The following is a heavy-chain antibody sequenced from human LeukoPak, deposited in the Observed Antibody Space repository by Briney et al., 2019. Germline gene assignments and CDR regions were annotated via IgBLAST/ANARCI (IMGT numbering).Heavy chain of an antibody. D-gene: IGHD6-13*01. Sequence: GGSLRLSCAASGFTVSSNYMSWVRQAPGKGLEWVSVIYSGGSTYYADSVKGRFTISRDNSKNTLYLQMNSLRAEDTAVYYCARDQYSSTWYRGAFDIWGQGTMVAVSS. CDR3: ARDQYSSTWYRGAFDI. V-gene: IGHV3-53*01. CDR1: GFTVSSNY. CDR2: IYSGGST. J-gene: IGHJ3*02.